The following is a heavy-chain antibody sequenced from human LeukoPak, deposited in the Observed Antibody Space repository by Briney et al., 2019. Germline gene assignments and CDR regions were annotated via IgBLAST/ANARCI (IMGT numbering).Heavy chain of an antibody. CDR2: IIPIFGTA. D-gene: IGHD3-22*01. CDR3: ARSPDYYDSSGYYLYYFDY. Sequence: GSSVKVSCKASGGTFSSYAISWVRQAPGQGLEWMGRIIPIFGTANYAQKFQGRVTITADKSTSTAYMELSSLRSEDTAVYYCARSPDYYDSSGYYLYYFDYWGQGTLVTVSS. J-gene: IGHJ4*02. V-gene: IGHV1-69*06. CDR1: GGTFSSYA.